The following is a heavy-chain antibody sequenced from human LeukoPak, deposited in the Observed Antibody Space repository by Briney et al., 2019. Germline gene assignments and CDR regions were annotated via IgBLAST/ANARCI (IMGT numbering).Heavy chain of an antibody. CDR2: IYYSGST. CDR1: GFTFSSYA. Sequence: GSLRLSCAASGFTFSSYAMSWIRQPPGKGLEWIGYIYYSGSTNYNPSLKSRVTISVDTSKNQFSLKLSSVTAADTAVYYCARSYDFWSGYRPDAFDIWGQGTMVTVSS. D-gene: IGHD3-3*01. J-gene: IGHJ3*02. CDR3: ARSYDFWSGYRPDAFDI. V-gene: IGHV4-59*08.